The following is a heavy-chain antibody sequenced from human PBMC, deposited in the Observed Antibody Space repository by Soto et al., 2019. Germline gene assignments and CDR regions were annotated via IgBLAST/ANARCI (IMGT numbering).Heavy chain of an antibody. V-gene: IGHV3-48*02. Sequence: ESGGGLVQPGGSLTLSCAASGFNFKTYSMNWVRQAPGKGLEWVSYISETSIAIYYRDSVKGRFTISRDNARNTLYLQMNSLRDEDTAVYYCATLQLGREEIFDSWGQGTLVTVSS. CDR2: ISETSIAI. CDR3: ATLQLGREEIFDS. CDR1: GFNFKTYS. D-gene: IGHD1-1*01. J-gene: IGHJ4*02.